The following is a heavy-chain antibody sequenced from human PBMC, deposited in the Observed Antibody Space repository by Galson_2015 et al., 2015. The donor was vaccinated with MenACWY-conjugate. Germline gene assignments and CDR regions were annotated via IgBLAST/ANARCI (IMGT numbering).Heavy chain of an antibody. J-gene: IGHJ3*01. Sequence: SLRLSCATSGFTFSNSGMGWVRQAPGKGLEWVANIKQDGSGKYYVDSVKGRFIISRDNAKNSLFLQMDSLRAEDTALYYCARAKEQWLFNTSDLWGQGTMVTVSS. V-gene: IGHV3-7*01. D-gene: IGHD6-19*01. CDR2: IKQDGSGK. CDR1: GFTFSNSG. CDR3: ARAKEQWLFNTSDL.